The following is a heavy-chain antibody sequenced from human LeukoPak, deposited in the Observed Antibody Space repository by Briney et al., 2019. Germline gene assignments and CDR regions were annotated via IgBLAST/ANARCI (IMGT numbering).Heavy chain of an antibody. CDR3: ARDSGPYGDYGWFDP. Sequence: KPSETLSLTCTVSGGSISSYYWSWIRQPPGKGLEWIGYIYYSGSTNYNPSLKSRVTMSVDTSKNQFSLKLSSVTAADTAVYYCARDSGPYGDYGWFDPWGQGTLVTVSS. J-gene: IGHJ5*02. V-gene: IGHV4-59*12. CDR1: GGSISSYY. CDR2: IYYSGST. D-gene: IGHD4-17*01.